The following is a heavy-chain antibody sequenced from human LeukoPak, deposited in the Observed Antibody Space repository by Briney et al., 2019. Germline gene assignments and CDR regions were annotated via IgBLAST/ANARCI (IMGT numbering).Heavy chain of an antibody. V-gene: IGHV1-58*02. D-gene: IGHD5-24*01. CDR2: IVVGSGNT. Sequence: SVKVSCKASGFTFTSSAMQWVRQARGQRLEWIGWIVVGSGNTNYAQKFQERVTITRDMSTSTVYMELSSLRSEDTAVYYCAAREMAASYYFDYWGQGTLVTVSS. CDR3: AAREMAASYYFDY. J-gene: IGHJ4*02. CDR1: GFTFTSSA.